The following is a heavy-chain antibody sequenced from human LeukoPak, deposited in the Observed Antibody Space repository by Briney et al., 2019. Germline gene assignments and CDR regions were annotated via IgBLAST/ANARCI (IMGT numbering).Heavy chain of an antibody. D-gene: IGHD2-15*01. CDR1: GDSVSSNSAA. Sequence: SQTLSLTCAISGDSVSSNSAAWNWIRQSPPRGLEWLGRTYYRSKWYNDYAVSVKSRITINPDTSKNQFSLQLNSVTPEDTAVYYCAKWSGIRFDPWGQGTLVTVSS. J-gene: IGHJ5*02. CDR3: AKWSGIRFDP. CDR2: TYYRSKWYN. V-gene: IGHV6-1*01.